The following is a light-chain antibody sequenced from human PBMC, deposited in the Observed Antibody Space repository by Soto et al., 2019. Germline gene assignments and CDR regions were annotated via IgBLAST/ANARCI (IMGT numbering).Light chain of an antibody. V-gene: IGKV3-11*01. CDR3: QQRSNWPLFT. CDR1: QSVSSY. Sequence: EIVLTQSPATLSLSPGERATLSCRASQSVSSYLAWYQQKPGQAPRLLIYDASNWATGIPARFSVSGSGTDFTLTISSLEPEDFAVYYCQQRSNWPLFTFGPGTKVDIK. J-gene: IGKJ3*01. CDR2: DAS.